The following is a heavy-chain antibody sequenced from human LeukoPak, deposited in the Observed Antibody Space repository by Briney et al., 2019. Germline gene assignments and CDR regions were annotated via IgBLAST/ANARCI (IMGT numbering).Heavy chain of an antibody. V-gene: IGHV4-61*01. D-gene: IGHD3-16*02. CDR2: IYYSGST. Sequence: SETLSHTCTVSGGSVNSGSYYWNWIRQPPGKGLEWIGYIYYSGSTNYKPSLKSRVTISVDTSKNQFSLKLSSVTAADTAVYYCARAPRSVWGSYRRLGGDWGQGTLVTVSS. CDR1: GGSVNSGSYY. J-gene: IGHJ4*02. CDR3: ARAPRSVWGSYRRLGGD.